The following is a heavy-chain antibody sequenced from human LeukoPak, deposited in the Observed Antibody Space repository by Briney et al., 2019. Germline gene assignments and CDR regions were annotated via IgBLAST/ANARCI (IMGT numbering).Heavy chain of an antibody. CDR3: ARDSTAMENVFDY. Sequence: SETLSLTCTVSGGSISSYYWSWIRQPPGKGLEWIGYIYYSGSTNYNLSLKSRVTISVDTSKNQFSLKLSSVTAADTAVYYCARDSTAMENVFDYWGQGTLVTVSS. D-gene: IGHD5-18*01. J-gene: IGHJ4*02. CDR2: IYYSGST. CDR1: GGSISSYY. V-gene: IGHV4-59*01.